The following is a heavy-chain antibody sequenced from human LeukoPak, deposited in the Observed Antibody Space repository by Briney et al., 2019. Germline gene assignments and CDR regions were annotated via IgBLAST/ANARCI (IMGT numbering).Heavy chain of an antibody. J-gene: IGHJ5*02. V-gene: IGHV1-2*02. D-gene: IGHD5-12*01. CDR1: GYTFTGYY. Sequence: ASVKVSCKASGYTFTGYYMHWVRQAPGQGLEWVGWINPKSGGTTYARKFQGRVTMTRDTSISTAYMELSRLRSDDTAVYYCARAKGYSGYDYWFDPWGQGTLVTVSS. CDR3: ARAKGYSGYDYWFDP. CDR2: INPKSGGT.